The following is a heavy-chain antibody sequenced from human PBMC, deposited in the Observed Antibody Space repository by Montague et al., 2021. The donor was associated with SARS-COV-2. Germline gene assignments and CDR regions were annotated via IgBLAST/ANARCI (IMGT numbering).Heavy chain of an antibody. V-gene: IGHV3-74*01. CDR1: GFTFSRYW. CDR3: ARDGEIVAVGYYFDS. Sequence: SLRLSCVASGFTFSRYWMYLVRQAPGKGLVWVSHLSSDWSRRRYSDSXHVRFTISRDNAKNTLYLQMHSLRAEDTAVYYCARDGEIVAVGYYFDSWGQGTLVTASS. D-gene: IGHD3-22*01. CDR2: LSSDWSRR. J-gene: IGHJ4*02.